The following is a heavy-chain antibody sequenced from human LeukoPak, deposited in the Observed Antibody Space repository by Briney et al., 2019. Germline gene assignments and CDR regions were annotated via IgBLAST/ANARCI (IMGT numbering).Heavy chain of an antibody. Sequence: SVKVSCKASGGTFGSYAISWVRQAPGQGLEWMGGIIPIFGTANYAQKFQGRVTITADESTSTAYMGLSSLRSEDTAVYYCAAYCSGGSCYPGEYFDYWGQGTLVTVSS. CDR2: IIPIFGTA. CDR3: AAYCSGGSCYPGEYFDY. V-gene: IGHV1-69*13. J-gene: IGHJ4*02. D-gene: IGHD2-15*01. CDR1: GGTFGSYA.